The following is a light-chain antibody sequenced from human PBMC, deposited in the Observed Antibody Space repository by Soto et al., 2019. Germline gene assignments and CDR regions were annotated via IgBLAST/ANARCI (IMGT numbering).Light chain of an antibody. CDR2: EVS. CDR3: CSYTSSTSAV. Sequence: QSALTQPASVPGSPGQSITISCTGTSSDVGRYNYVSWFQQHPGKAPKLMSFEVSTRPSGVSNRFSGSKSGNTASLTISGLQIEDEADYYCCSYTSSTSAVFGGGTKLTVL. CDR1: SSDVGRYNY. V-gene: IGLV2-14*01. J-gene: IGLJ2*01.